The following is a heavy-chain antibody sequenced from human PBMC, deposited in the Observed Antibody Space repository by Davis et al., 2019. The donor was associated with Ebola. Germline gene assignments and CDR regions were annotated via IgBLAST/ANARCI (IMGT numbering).Heavy chain of an antibody. CDR2: ISAYNGKT. D-gene: IGHD3-10*01. Sequence: AASVKVSCKPFGYTFTSYGITWVRQAPGQGLEWMGWISAYNGKTSYAQNFQDRVTMTTDTSTTTAYMELGSLTSDDPAVYYCARVSSWVGGGDSSVPWGQGTLVTVSS. CDR3: ARVSSWVGGGDSSVP. CDR1: GYTFTSYG. V-gene: IGHV1-18*01. J-gene: IGHJ5*02.